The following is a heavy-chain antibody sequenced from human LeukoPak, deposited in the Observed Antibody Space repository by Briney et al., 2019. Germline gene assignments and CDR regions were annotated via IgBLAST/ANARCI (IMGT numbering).Heavy chain of an antibody. J-gene: IGHJ6*02. Sequence: GSLRLSCAASGFTFSSYAMHWVRQAPGKGLEWVAVISYDRSNKYYADSVKGRFTISGDNSKNTLYLQMNSLRAEDTAVYYCARDVSRGYLRPLDVWGQGTTVTVSS. CDR2: ISYDRSNK. V-gene: IGHV3-30-3*01. D-gene: IGHD5-18*01. CDR3: ARDVSRGYLRPLDV. CDR1: GFTFSSYA.